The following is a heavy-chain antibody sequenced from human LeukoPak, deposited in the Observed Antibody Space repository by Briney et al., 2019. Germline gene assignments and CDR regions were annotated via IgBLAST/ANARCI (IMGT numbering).Heavy chain of an antibody. CDR1: GYTFTGYY. J-gene: IGHJ4*02. Sequence: ASVKVSCKASGYTFTGYYMHWVRQAPGQGLEWMGRINPNSGGTNYAQKFQGRVTMTRDTSISTAYMELSRLRSDDTAVYYCARDPSNTMVRGARDYWGQGTLVTVSS. CDR2: INPNSGGT. D-gene: IGHD3-10*01. V-gene: IGHV1-2*06. CDR3: ARDPSNTMVRGARDY.